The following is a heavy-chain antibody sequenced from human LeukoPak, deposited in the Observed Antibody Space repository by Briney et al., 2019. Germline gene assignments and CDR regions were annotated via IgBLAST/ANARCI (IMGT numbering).Heavy chain of an antibody. D-gene: IGHD3-22*01. CDR3: ARVNYSDSSGRPFDS. J-gene: IGHJ4*02. Sequence: PSETLSLTCTVSGYSISSGYYWTWIRQPAGKGLEWIGRIYTTGSTNYNPSLKSRVTIPMDTSKNQFSLILSSVTAADTAVYYCARVNYSDSSGRPFDSWGQGTLVTVSS. CDR2: IYTTGST. V-gene: IGHV4-61*02. CDR1: GYSISSGYY.